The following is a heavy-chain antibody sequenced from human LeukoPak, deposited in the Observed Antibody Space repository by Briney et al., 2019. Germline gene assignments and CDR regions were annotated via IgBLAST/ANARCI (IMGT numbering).Heavy chain of an antibody. CDR2: INPSGDST. D-gene: IGHD6-19*01. Sequence: ASVKVSCKASGDTFTSYYMHWVRQAPGQGLEWMGIINPSGDSTSSAQTFQGRVTMTRDMSTSTVYMALSSLRTEDTAVYYCAIEIAVAGFDPWGQGTLVTVSS. V-gene: IGHV1-46*01. J-gene: IGHJ5*02. CDR1: GDTFTSYY. CDR3: AIEIAVAGFDP.